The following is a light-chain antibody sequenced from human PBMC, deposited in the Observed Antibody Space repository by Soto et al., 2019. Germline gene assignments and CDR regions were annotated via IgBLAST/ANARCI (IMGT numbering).Light chain of an antibody. CDR1: QDISNY. J-gene: IGKJ1*01. Sequence: DIQMTQSPSSLSASVGDRVTITCQASQDISNYLNWYQQKPGKAPKLLIYDASNLETGVPSRFSGSGSGTDFTLTISRLEPEDFAVYYCQQYGSSPSTFGRGTKVDIK. V-gene: IGKV1-33*01. CDR2: DAS. CDR3: QQYGSSPST.